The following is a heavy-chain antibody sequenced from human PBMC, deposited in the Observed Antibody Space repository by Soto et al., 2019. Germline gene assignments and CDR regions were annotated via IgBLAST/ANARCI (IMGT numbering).Heavy chain of an antibody. CDR2: ISYDGSNK. Sequence: QVQLVESVGGVVQPGRSLRLSCAASGFTFSSYAMHWVRQAPGKGLEWVAVISYDGSNKYYADSVKGRFTISRDNSKNTLYLQMNSLRAEDTAVYYCAREYAPKQKAPGYWGQGTLVTVSS. CDR1: GFTFSSYA. CDR3: AREYAPKQKAPGY. J-gene: IGHJ4*02. V-gene: IGHV3-30-3*01.